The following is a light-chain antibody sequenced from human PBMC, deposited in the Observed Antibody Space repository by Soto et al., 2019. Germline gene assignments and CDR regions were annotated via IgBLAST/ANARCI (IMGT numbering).Light chain of an antibody. J-gene: IGKJ2*02. CDR2: DAS. CDR3: QQRSNWPGT. V-gene: IGKV3D-20*02. Sequence: EIVLTQSPGTLSLSPGERATLSCRASQSVSSSYLAWYQQKPGQAPRLLIYDASNRATGIPARFSGSGSGTDFTLTISSLEPGDFAVYYCQQRSNWPGTFGQGTKLEIK. CDR1: QSVSSSY.